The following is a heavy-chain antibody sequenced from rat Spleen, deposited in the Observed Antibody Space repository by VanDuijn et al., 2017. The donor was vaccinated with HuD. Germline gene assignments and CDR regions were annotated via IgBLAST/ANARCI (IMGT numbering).Heavy chain of an antibody. CDR2: ISYDGGST. V-gene: IGHV5-20*01. CDR1: GFTFSDYG. J-gene: IGHJ1*01. Sequence: EVQLVESGGGLVQPGRSMKLSCAASGFTFSDYGMAWVLQAPTKGLEWVASISYDGGSTYYRDSVKGRFTISRDNAKSTLYLQMESLRSEDTATYYCAKDPWGSSPYWYFDFWGPGTMVTVSS. CDR3: AKDPWGSSPYWYFDF. D-gene: IGHD1-2*01.